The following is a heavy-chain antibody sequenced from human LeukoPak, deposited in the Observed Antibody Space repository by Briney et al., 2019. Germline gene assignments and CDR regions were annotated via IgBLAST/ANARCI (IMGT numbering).Heavy chain of an antibody. J-gene: IGHJ4*02. CDR2: ISSSSSTI. CDR1: GFTFSSYS. D-gene: IGHD2-8*01. V-gene: IGHV3-48*01. CDR3: VKGSSKTNLLVYFES. Sequence: GGSLRLSCAASGFTFSSYSMNWVRQAPGKGLEWVSYISSSSSTIYYADSVKGRFTISRENSKNTLYLEMDGLRVEDTAVYHCVKGSSKTNLLVYFESWGQGTVVTVSS.